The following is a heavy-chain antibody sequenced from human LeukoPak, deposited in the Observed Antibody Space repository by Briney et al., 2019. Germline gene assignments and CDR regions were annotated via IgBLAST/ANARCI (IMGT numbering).Heavy chain of an antibody. Sequence: ASVKVSCKASGYTFTGYYMHWVRQAPGQGLEWMGWINPNSGGTNYAQKFQGRVTMTRDTSISTAYMELSRLRSDDTAVYYCARGYCGGDCHLMDWGQGTMVTVSS. CDR2: INPNSGGT. V-gene: IGHV1-2*02. J-gene: IGHJ3*01. CDR3: ARGYCGGDCHLMD. D-gene: IGHD2-21*02. CDR1: GYTFTGYY.